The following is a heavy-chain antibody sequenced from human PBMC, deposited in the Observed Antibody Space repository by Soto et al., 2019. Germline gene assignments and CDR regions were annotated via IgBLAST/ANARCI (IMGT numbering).Heavy chain of an antibody. Sequence: EVQLLESGGGLVQPGGSLRLSCAASGFTFGSSGMSWVRQAPGKGLEWISGLSCSGGSTYYADSVKGRFTISRDTSKSTLYLQMHSLRVEDTAVYYCAKDSGYDHTDWGQGTLVTVSS. CDR2: LSCSGGST. J-gene: IGHJ4*02. CDR3: AKDSGYDHTD. D-gene: IGHD5-12*01. CDR1: GFTFGSSG. V-gene: IGHV3-23*01.